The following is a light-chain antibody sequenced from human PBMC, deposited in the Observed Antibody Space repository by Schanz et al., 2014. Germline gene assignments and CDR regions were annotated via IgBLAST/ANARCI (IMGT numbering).Light chain of an antibody. V-gene: IGLV2-8*01. CDR3: DSYAGDDNWL. CDR1: SSDVGAYNY. J-gene: IGLJ3*02. CDR2: EVS. Sequence: QSALTQPPSASGSPGQSVTISCTGTSSDVGAYNYVSWYQQHPGKAPKLMIYEVSKRPSGVPDRFSGSKSGNTASLTVSGLQAEDEAHYYCDSYAGDDNWLFGGGTKLTVL.